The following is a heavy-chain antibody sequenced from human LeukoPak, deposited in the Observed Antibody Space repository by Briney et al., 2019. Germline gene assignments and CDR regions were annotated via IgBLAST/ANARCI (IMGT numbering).Heavy chain of an antibody. V-gene: IGHV3-30-3*01. CDR2: TSYDGSNK. J-gene: IGHJ4*02. CDR1: RFPFSTYL. Sequence: PGGSLRLSCAASRFPFSTYLMHWVRQAPGKGLEWVAVTSYDGSNKYYADSVKGRFTISRDNSKNTLYLQMNSLRAEDTAVYYCAKARDSDYDWYFDYWGQGTLVTVSS. CDR3: AKARDSDYDWYFDY. D-gene: IGHD5-12*01.